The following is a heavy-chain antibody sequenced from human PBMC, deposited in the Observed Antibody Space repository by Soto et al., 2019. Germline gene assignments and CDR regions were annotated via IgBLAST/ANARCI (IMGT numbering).Heavy chain of an antibody. CDR1: GGSISNYY. V-gene: IGHV4-4*07. CDR3: ARDSMLRTKSIDWLDP. J-gene: IGHJ5*02. CDR2: VSASGST. D-gene: IGHD3-10*01. Sequence: QVHLQESGPGLVKPSETLSLTCTVSGGSISNYYWSWVRQPAGKGREWIGRVSASGSTNYNPSLKSRVTMSVDTSKNQFSLKLSSVTAADTAVYFCARDSMLRTKSIDWLDPWGQGTLVTVSS.